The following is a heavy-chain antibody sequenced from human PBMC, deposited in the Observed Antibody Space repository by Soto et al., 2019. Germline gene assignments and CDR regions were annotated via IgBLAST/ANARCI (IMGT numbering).Heavy chain of an antibody. J-gene: IGHJ6*02. V-gene: IGHV6-1*01. CDR2: TYYRSKWYN. Sequence: SQTLSLTCAISGDSVSSNSAAWNWIRQSPSRGLEWLGRTYYRSKWYNDYAVSVKSRITINPDTSRNQFSLQLNSVTPEDTAVYYCASLRIAVAHYYYYGMDVWGQGTTVTVSS. CDR3: ASLRIAVAHYYYYGMDV. CDR1: GDSVSSNSAA. D-gene: IGHD6-19*01.